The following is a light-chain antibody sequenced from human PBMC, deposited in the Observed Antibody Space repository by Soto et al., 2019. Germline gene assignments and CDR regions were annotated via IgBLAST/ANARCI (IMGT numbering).Light chain of an antibody. CDR2: GAS. J-gene: IGKJ1*01. CDR3: QQYGSSSWT. Sequence: EIVMTQSPATLSVSRGERATLSCRASQNVGNNLVWYQQKPGQAPRLLVYGASSRATGIPDRFSGSGSGTDFTLTISRLEPEDFAVYYCQQYGSSSWTFGQGTKVDI. CDR1: QNVGNN. V-gene: IGKV3-20*01.